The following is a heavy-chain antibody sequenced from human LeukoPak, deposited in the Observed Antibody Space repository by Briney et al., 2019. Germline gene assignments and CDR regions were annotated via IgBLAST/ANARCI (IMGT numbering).Heavy chain of an antibody. CDR3: AKDDSTLGQSVNHYFDY. J-gene: IGHJ4*02. D-gene: IGHD3-16*01. CDR1: GFTFDDYG. Sequence: GGSLRLSCAASGFTFDDYGMSWVRQAPGKGLEWVSGINWNGGSTGYADFVKGRFTISRDDSKNTLFLHMNSLRAEDTAVYFCAKDDSTLGQSVNHYFDYWGQGTLVTVSS. CDR2: INWNGGST. V-gene: IGHV3-20*04.